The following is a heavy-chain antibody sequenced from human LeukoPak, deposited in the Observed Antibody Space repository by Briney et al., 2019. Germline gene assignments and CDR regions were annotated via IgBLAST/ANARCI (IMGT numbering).Heavy chain of an antibody. CDR1: GFTFNNYN. CDR2: ISGSGGST. V-gene: IGHV3-23*01. CDR3: ARRWLQLGYFDY. Sequence: GGSLRLSCATSGFTFNNYNMNWVRQAPGRALEWVSAISGSGGSTYYADSVKGRFTISRDNSKNTLYLQMNSLRAEDTAVYYCARRWLQLGYFDYWGQGTLVTVSS. J-gene: IGHJ4*02. D-gene: IGHD5-24*01.